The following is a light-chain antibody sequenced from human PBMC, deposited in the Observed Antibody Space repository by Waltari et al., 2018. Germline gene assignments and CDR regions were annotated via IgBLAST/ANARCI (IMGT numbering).Light chain of an antibody. CDR2: GAS. J-gene: IGKJ2*01. Sequence: DTVLTQSPGTLSLSPGERATLSCRASQSVVSSPLASYFAWYQQKPGQAPRLLIYGASSRATGTPDRFSGSGSGTDFTLTITRLEPEDSAVYYCQQYGSTPYTFGQGTKLEIK. V-gene: IGKV3-20*01. CDR1: QSVVSSPLASY. CDR3: QQYGSTPYT.